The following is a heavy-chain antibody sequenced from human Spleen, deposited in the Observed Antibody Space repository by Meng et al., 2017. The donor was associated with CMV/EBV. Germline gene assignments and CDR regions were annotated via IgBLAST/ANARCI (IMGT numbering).Heavy chain of an antibody. CDR2: ISYDGDNK. D-gene: IGHD1-26*01. CDR3: ARGGLYSGSFAAFDY. Sequence: SGFSFSSYMIHWVRQAPGKGLEWVAVISYDGDNKYYADSVKGRFTISRDNSKTTMYLQMNRLRADDTALYYCARGGLYSGSFAAFDYWGQGILVTVSS. V-gene: IGHV3-30*04. J-gene: IGHJ4*02. CDR1: GFSFSSYM.